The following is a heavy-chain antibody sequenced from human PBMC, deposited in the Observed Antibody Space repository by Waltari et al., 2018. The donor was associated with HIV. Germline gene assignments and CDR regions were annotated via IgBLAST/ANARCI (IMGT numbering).Heavy chain of an antibody. CDR3: ARRGSYFDFWSGYSSPAPFDF. J-gene: IGHJ4*02. CDR2: IYPHDGIT. D-gene: IGHD3-3*01. Sequence: QVHLEQSGAEVKKPGASVRLSCKASGYSFTSYYIHWVRQAPGQGLEWMGIIYPHDGITNSGHKFQGIITMTRDTSSYTVYMVLNHLKVEDTAIYYCARRGSYFDFWSGYSSPAPFDFWGQGTPVIVSS. CDR1: GYSFTSYY. V-gene: IGHV1-46*01.